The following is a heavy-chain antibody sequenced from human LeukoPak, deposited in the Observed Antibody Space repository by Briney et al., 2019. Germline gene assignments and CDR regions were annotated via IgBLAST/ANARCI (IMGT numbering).Heavy chain of an antibody. Sequence: SETLSLTCTVSGGSISSYYWSWIRQPAGKGLEWIGRIYTSGSTNYNPSLKSRVTMSVDTSKNQFSLKLSSVTAADTAVYYCARDKYYYDSSGGWFDPWGQGTLATVSS. CDR3: ARDKYYYDSSGGWFDP. D-gene: IGHD3-22*01. CDR1: GGSISSYY. CDR2: IYTSGST. V-gene: IGHV4-4*07. J-gene: IGHJ5*02.